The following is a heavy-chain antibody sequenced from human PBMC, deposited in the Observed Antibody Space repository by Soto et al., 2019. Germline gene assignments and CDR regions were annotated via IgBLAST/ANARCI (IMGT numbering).Heavy chain of an antibody. Sequence: QMQLVESGGGVVQPGGSLRLSCAASGFTFNYYPMHWVRQAPGKGLEWVAVVSFDGSNKYYADSVKGRFTISKDNSKKKLYLQMNSPRLKDSAIYYRARLPGALVAVLYISPLAGREAMSDVDVWGQVTTVTVSS. J-gene: IGHJ6*02. D-gene: IGHD6-19*01. CDR2: VSFDGSNK. V-gene: IGHV3-30-3*01. CDR3: ARLPGALVAVLYISPLAGREAMSDVDV. CDR1: GFTFNYYP.